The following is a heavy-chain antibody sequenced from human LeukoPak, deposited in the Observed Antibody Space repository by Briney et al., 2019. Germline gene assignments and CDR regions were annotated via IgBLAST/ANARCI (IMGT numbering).Heavy chain of an antibody. V-gene: IGHV3-23*01. D-gene: IGHD2-2*01. CDR3: AKDGYCSSTSCYPAPY. J-gene: IGHJ4*02. Sequence: GGSLRLSCAASGFTFSSLAMSWVRQAPGKGLEWVSTITDSGDTTYSADSVKGRFTISRDNSKNTLYLQMNSLRAEDTAVYYCAKDGYCSSTSCYPAPYWGQGTLVTVSS. CDR2: ITDSGDTT. CDR1: GFTFSSLA.